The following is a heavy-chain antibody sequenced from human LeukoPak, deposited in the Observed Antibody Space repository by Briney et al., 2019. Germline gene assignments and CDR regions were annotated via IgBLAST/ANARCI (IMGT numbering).Heavy chain of an antibody. CDR3: ARQSGSSWYEYYYYYMDV. V-gene: IGHV4-61*02. Sequence: SETLSLTCTVSGGSINSGTYYWSWVRQPAGKGLEWIGRIYTRGSTNYNPSLKSRVTISVDTSNNQFSLKLSSVTAADTAVYYCARQSGSSWYEYYYYYMDVWGKGTTVTISS. J-gene: IGHJ6*03. CDR2: IYTRGST. CDR1: GGSINSGTYY. D-gene: IGHD6-13*01.